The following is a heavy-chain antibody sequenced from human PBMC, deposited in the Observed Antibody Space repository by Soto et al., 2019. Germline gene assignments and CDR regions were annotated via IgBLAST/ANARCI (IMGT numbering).Heavy chain of an antibody. V-gene: IGHV6-1*01. D-gene: IGHD4-17*01. CDR3: ARDKHDYFNRGIGFDT. CDR2: TYYRSKWYN. CDR1: GDSVSNNGAA. Sequence: PSQPLSLTCAISGDSVSNNGAAWNWIRQSPSRGLEWLGRTYYRSKWYNDYAVSVKSRITINPDTSNSQFSLQLNSVTPEDTAVYYCARDKHDYFNRGIGFDTWGQGILVTVSS. J-gene: IGHJ5*02.